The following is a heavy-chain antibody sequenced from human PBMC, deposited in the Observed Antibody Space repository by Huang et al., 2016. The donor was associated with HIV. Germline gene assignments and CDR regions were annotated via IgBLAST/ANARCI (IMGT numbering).Heavy chain of an antibody. CDR2: IYYSGNI. J-gene: IGHJ4*02. Sequence: QLQLQESGPGLVKPSETLSLTCTVSGSSISSSYYWGWIRQPPGKGLEWIGNIYYSGNISYNPSLKSRVTISVDTSKNHISLKVDSGTAADTAVYYCARPLTGTTALGYWGQGTLVTVSS. CDR1: GSSISSSYY. CDR3: ARPLTGTTALGY. D-gene: IGHD1-20*01. V-gene: IGHV4-39*01.